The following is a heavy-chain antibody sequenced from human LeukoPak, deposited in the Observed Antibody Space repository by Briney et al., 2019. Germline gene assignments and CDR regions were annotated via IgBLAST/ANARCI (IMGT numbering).Heavy chain of an antibody. CDR3: ARGNPITRYAFDI. D-gene: IGHD3-16*02. Sequence: GASVKVSCKASGYTFTGYYMHWMRQAPGQGLEWMGWINPNSGGTNYAQKFQGRVTMTRDTSISTAYMELSRLRSDDTAVYYCARGNPITRYAFDIWGQGTMVTVSS. V-gene: IGHV1-2*02. J-gene: IGHJ3*02. CDR1: GYTFTGYY. CDR2: INPNSGGT.